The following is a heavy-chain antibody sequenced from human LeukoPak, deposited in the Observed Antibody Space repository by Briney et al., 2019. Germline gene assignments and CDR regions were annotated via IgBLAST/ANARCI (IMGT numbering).Heavy chain of an antibody. V-gene: IGHV1-2*02. D-gene: IGHD2-21*01. CDR3: ARVYHNCGGDYYPYFDY. CDR1: GYTFTGYY. J-gene: IGHJ4*02. CDR2: INPNSGGT. Sequence: ASVKVSCKASGYTFTGYYMHWVRQAPGQGLEWMGWINPNSGGTNYAQKFQGRVTMTRDTSISTAYMELSRLRSDDTAVYYCARVYHNCGGDYYPYFDYWGQGTLVTVSS.